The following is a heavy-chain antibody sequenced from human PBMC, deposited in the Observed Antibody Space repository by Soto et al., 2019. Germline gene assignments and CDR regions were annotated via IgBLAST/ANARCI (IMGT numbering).Heavy chain of an antibody. Sequence: SETLSLTCTVYGGSFSGYYWSWIRQPPGKGLEWIGEINHSGSTNYNPSLKSRVTISVDTSKNQFSLKLSSVTAADTAVYYCARSYYYGSGSSPYWYYGMDVWGQGTTVTVSS. CDR1: GGSFSGYY. CDR2: INHSGST. V-gene: IGHV4-34*01. CDR3: ARSYYYGSGSSPYWYYGMDV. J-gene: IGHJ6*02. D-gene: IGHD3-10*01.